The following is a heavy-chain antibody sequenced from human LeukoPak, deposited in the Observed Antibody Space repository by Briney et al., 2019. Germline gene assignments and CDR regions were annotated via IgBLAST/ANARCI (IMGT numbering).Heavy chain of an antibody. Sequence: SETLSLTCTVSGGSISSYYWSLIRQPPWKGPEWIGYIYYSGSTSYNPSLKSRVTVSVDTSKNQFSLKLSSVTAADTAVYYCARLPLRTYYYYGMDVWGQGTTVTVSS. V-gene: IGHV4-59*01. CDR2: IYYSGST. J-gene: IGHJ6*02. CDR3: ARLPLRTYYYYGMDV. CDR1: GGSISSYY.